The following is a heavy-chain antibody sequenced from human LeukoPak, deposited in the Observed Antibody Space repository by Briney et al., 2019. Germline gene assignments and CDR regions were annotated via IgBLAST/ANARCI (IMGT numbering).Heavy chain of an antibody. J-gene: IGHJ5*02. D-gene: IGHD6-13*01. CDR1: GFTFSSYW. CDR3: ARDDEAAAAEGWFDP. Sequence: GGSLRLSCAASGFTFSSYWMSWVRQAPGKGLEWVANIKRDGSEKYYVDSVKGRFTISRDNAKNSLYLQMNSLRAEDTAVYYCARDDEAAAAEGWFDPWGQGTLVTVSS. CDR2: IKRDGSEK. V-gene: IGHV3-7*01.